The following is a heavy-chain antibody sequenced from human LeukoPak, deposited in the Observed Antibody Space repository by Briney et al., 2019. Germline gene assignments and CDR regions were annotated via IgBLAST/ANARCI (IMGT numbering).Heavy chain of an antibody. CDR2: INPNSGGT. D-gene: IGHD4-17*01. Sequence: ASVKVSCKASGYTFTGHYMHWVRQAPGQGLEWMGRINPNSGGTNYAQKFQGRVTMTRDTSISTAYMELSRLRSDDTAVYYCARDSFSTVTTYYYYYMDVWGKGTTVTVSS. CDR1: GYTFTGHY. V-gene: IGHV1-2*06. CDR3: ARDSFSTVTTYYYYYMDV. J-gene: IGHJ6*03.